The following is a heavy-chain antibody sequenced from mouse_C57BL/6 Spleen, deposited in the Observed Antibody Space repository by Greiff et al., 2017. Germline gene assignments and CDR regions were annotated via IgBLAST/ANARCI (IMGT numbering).Heavy chain of an antibody. CDR3: ARRGDGYDGFDY. CDR1: GYSFTGYY. J-gene: IGHJ2*01. D-gene: IGHD2-2*01. Sequence: EVKLMESGPELVKPGASVKISCKASGYSFTGYYMNWVKQSPEKSLEWIGEINPSTGGTTYNQKFKAKATVTVDKSSSTAYMQLKSLTSEDSAVYYCARRGDGYDGFDYWGQGTTLTVSS. V-gene: IGHV1-42*01. CDR2: INPSTGGT.